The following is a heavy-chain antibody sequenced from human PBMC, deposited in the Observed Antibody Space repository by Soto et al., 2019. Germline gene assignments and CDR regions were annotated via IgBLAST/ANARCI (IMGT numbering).Heavy chain of an antibody. V-gene: IGHV1-69*13. Sequence: ASVKVSCKASGGTFSSYAISWVRQAPGQGLEWMGGIIPIFGTANYAQKFQGRVTITADESTSTAYMELSSLRSEDTAVYYCARGTNRIAAAGRFDYWGQGTLVTVSS. D-gene: IGHD6-13*01. J-gene: IGHJ4*02. CDR1: GGTFSSYA. CDR3: ARGTNRIAAAGRFDY. CDR2: IIPIFGTA.